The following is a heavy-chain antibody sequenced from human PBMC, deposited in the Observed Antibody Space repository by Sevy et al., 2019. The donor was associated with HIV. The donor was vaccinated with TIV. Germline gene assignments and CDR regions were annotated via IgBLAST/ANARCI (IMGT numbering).Heavy chain of an antibody. Sequence: GGSLRLSCAASGFTFGIYAMSWVRQAPGKGLEWVSTISAGDGNTYYADSVKGRFSISRDNSKNTLFLQLNSLRAEDKATYYCATDLYGAKALDVWGQGTTVTVSS. J-gene: IGHJ6*02. CDR3: ATDLYGAKALDV. CDR2: ISAGDGNT. CDR1: GFTFGIYA. D-gene: IGHD2-2*02. V-gene: IGHV3-23*01.